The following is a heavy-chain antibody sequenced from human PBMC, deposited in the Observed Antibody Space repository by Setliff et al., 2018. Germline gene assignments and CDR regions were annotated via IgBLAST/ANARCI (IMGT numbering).Heavy chain of an antibody. CDR1: GGTFSRYA. CDR2: SIPMYRTT. CDR3: ATGPDIGEFGGSFRYNRFDP. Sequence: SVKVSCKASGGTFSRYAISWVRQAPGQGLEWMGGSIPMYRTTKYAQKFQGRVTITTDESTTTAYMELSSLRSEDTAVYYCATGPDIGEFGGSFRYNRFDPWGQGTLVTVSS. J-gene: IGHJ5*02. V-gene: IGHV1-69*05. D-gene: IGHD3-16*02.